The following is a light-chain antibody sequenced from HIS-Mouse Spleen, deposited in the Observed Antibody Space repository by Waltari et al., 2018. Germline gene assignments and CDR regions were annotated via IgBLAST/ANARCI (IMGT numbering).Light chain of an antibody. CDR2: CAS. CDR1: QSVLYSSNNKNY. CDR3: QQYYSTPYT. J-gene: IGKJ2*01. V-gene: IGKV4-1*01. Sequence: DIVMTQSPDSLAVSLGERATINCKSSQSVLYSSNNKNYLAWYHQKPGQLPKLLIYCASTRDSAVPYRFSGSVSGTEFTLTISRLQAEDVAVYYCQQYYSTPYTFGQGTKLEIK.